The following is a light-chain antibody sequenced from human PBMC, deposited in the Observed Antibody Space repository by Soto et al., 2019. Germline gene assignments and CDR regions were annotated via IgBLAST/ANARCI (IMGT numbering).Light chain of an antibody. CDR1: QSISSW. V-gene: IGKV1-5*01. J-gene: IGKJ1*01. CDR3: QHYNTYPWT. Sequence: DIQMTQSPSTLSASVGDRVTISCRASQSISSWLAWYQQKPGKAPKLLIYDASSLESGVPSRFSGSGSGTEFTLTITSLQPDDFATYYCQHYNTYPWTFGQGTMVEI. CDR2: DAS.